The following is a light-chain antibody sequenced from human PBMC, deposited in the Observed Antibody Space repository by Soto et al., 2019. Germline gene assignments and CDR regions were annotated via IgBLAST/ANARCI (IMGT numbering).Light chain of an antibody. CDR1: QSISSW. V-gene: IGKV1-5*03. CDR3: QQYNSYSRT. J-gene: IGKJ1*01. Sequence: DIQMTQSPSTLYAFVGDRVTITCRASQSISSWLAWYQQKPGKAPKLLIYKASSLESGVPSRFSGSGSGTEFTLTISSLQPDDFATYYCQQYNSYSRTFGQGTKVDI. CDR2: KAS.